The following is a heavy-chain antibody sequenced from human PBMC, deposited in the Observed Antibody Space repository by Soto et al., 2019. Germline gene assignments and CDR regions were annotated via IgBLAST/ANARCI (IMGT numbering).Heavy chain of an antibody. J-gene: IGHJ5*02. CDR2: IYYSGNT. CDR3: AIDRPIRDSESHSFYP. V-gene: IGHV4-39*07. Sequence: PSETLSLTCTVSGGSISSSSYYWAWIRQPPGKGLEWIGSIYYSGNTYYGPSLRSRVTISVDTSKNHFSLKLSSVTVADTAIYYCAIDRPIRDSESHSFYPWGQGTQVTVSS. CDR1: GGSISSSSYY. D-gene: IGHD3-10*01.